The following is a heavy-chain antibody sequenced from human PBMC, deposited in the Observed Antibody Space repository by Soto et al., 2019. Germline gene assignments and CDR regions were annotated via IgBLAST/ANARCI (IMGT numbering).Heavy chain of an antibody. V-gene: IGHV1-69*02. CDR1: GGTFSSHT. Sequence: QVQLVQSGAEVKKPGSSVTVSCKASGGTFSSHTITWVRQAPGQGLDWMGRILPILGVATYAQRFQGGVTFTADKLTGTAYLELSSLRVEDTAVYYCVGGYNDRLDYWGQGTRVTVSS. CDR2: ILPILGVA. CDR3: VGGYNDRLDY. J-gene: IGHJ4*02. D-gene: IGHD5-12*01.